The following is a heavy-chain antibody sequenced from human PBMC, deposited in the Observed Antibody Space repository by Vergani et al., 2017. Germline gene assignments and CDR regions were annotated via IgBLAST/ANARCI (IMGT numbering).Heavy chain of an antibody. V-gene: IGHV1-69*09. J-gene: IGHJ6*03. CDR3: AREDSNYGYMDV. CDR1: GYTFTGYY. Sequence: QVQLVQSGAEVKKPGASVKVSCKASGYTFTGYYMHWVRQAPGQGLEWMGWIIPILGIANYAQKFQGRVTITADKSTSTAYMELSSLRSEDTAVYYCAREDSNYGYMDVWSKGP. CDR2: IIPILGIA. D-gene: IGHD3-22*01.